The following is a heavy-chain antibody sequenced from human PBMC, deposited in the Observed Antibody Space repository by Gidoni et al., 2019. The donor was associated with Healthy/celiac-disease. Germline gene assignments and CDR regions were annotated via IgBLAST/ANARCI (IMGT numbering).Heavy chain of an antibody. Sequence: EVQLVVSGGGLVKPGGSLRLSGPASGFTFSSYSMNWVRQAPGKGLEWVSSISSSSSYIYYADSVKGRFTISRDNAKNSLYLQMNSLRAEDTAVYYCASGPIKAYWGQGTLVTVSS. J-gene: IGHJ4*02. CDR2: ISSSSSYI. CDR1: GFTFSSYS. D-gene: IGHD2-21*01. CDR3: ASGPIKAY. V-gene: IGHV3-21*01.